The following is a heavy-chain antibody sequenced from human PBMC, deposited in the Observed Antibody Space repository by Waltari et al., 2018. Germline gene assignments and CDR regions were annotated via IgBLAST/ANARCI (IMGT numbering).Heavy chain of an antibody. J-gene: IGHJ6*02. Sequence: QLQLQESGPGLVKPSETLSLTCTVSGGSISSSSYYWGWTRLPHGKGREWIGSIYYRGSTYYNPSLKSRVTISVDTSKNQFSLKLSSVTAADTAVYYCASGVVPAAMGDYYYYYGMDVWGQGTTVTVSS. CDR3: ASGVVPAAMGDYYYYYGMDV. CDR2: IYYRGST. V-gene: IGHV4-39*01. D-gene: IGHD2-2*01. CDR1: GGSISSSSYY.